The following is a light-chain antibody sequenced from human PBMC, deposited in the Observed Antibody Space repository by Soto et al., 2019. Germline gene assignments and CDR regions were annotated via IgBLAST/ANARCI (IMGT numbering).Light chain of an antibody. V-gene: IGKV3-15*01. J-gene: IGKJ1*01. CDR2: GAS. CDR3: QQYNNWPPWT. CDR1: QSVSSN. Sequence: EIVMTQSPATLSVSPGDRATLSCRASQSVSSNLAWYQQKPGQAPRLLIYGASTRPTGIPARFSGSGSGTEVTLPISSRQSADFSVYYCQQYNNWPPWTFGQGTKVEIK.